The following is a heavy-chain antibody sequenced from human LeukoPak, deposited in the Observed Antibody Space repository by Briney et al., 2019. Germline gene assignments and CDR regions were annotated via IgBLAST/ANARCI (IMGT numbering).Heavy chain of an antibody. J-gene: IGHJ4*02. CDR3: ARGVVVPAATSGDHSKGLRYRDY. Sequence: PGGSQRLSCAASGFTFSSYWMTWVRQAPGKGLEWVANIKQDGSEKYYVDSVKGRFTISRDNAKNSLYLEMNSLRAEDTAVYYCARGVVVPAATSGDHSKGLRYRDYWGQGTLVTVSS. V-gene: IGHV3-7*01. D-gene: IGHD2-2*01. CDR1: GFTFSSYW. CDR2: IKQDGSEK.